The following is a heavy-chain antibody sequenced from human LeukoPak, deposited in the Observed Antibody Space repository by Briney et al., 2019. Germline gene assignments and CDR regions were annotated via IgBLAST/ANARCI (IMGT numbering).Heavy chain of an antibody. Sequence: SETLSLTRTVSGYSISSGYYWGWIRQPPGKGLEWIGSIYHSGSTSYNPSLKSRVTISVDTSKNQFSLKLSSVTAADTAVYYLARASGYYYNYWGQGTLVTVSS. CDR1: GYSISSGYY. CDR2: IYHSGST. D-gene: IGHD3-22*01. CDR3: ARASGYYYNY. J-gene: IGHJ4*02. V-gene: IGHV4-38-2*02.